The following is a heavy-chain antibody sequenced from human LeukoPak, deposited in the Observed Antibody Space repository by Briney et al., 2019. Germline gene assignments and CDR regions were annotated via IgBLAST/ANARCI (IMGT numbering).Heavy chain of an antibody. V-gene: IGHV4-39*07. CDR2: IYYSGST. CDR1: GGSISSSSYY. CDR3: ARDPRRDGYKPFDY. J-gene: IGHJ4*02. D-gene: IGHD5-24*01. Sequence: SETLSLTCTVSGGSISSSSYYWGWIRQPPGKGLEWIGSIYYSGSTYYNPSLKSRVTISVDTSKNQFSLKLSSVTAADTAVYYCARDPRRDGYKPFDYWGQGTLVTVSS.